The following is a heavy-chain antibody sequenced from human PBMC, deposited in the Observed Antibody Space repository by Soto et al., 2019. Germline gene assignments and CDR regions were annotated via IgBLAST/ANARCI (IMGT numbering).Heavy chain of an antibody. CDR1: GGSISSYY. CDR2: IYYSGST. D-gene: IGHD2-15*01. Sequence: SETLSLTCTVSGGSISSYYWSWIRQPPGKGLEWIGYIYYSGSTNYNPSLKSRVTISVDTSKNQFSLKLSSVTAADTAVYYCGRDHCSGGSCYSGWFDPWGQGTLVTVSS. J-gene: IGHJ5*02. CDR3: GRDHCSGGSCYSGWFDP. V-gene: IGHV4-59*01.